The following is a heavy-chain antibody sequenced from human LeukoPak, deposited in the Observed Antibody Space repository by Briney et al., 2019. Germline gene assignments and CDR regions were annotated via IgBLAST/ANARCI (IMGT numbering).Heavy chain of an antibody. CDR3: ARASLRSQPFDP. J-gene: IGHJ5*02. D-gene: IGHD3-3*01. V-gene: IGHV4-59*01. CDR1: GGSISSYY. Sequence: SETLSLTCTVSGGSISSYYWSRIRQPPGKGLEWIGYIYYSGSTNYNPSLKSRVTISVDTSKNQFSLKLSSVTAADTAVYYCARASLRSQPFDPWGQGTLVTVSS. CDR2: IYYSGST.